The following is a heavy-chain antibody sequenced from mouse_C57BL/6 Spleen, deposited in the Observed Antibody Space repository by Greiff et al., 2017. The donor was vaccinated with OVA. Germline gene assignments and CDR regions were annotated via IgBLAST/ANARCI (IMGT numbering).Heavy chain of an antibody. J-gene: IGHJ4*01. CDR2: IDPSDSYT. Sequence: VQLQQPGAELVRPGTSVKLSCKASGYTFTSYWMHWVKQRPGQGLEWIGVIDPSDSYTNYNQKFKGKATLTVDTSSSTAYMQLSSLTSEDSAVYYCARSGRQLRAMDYWGQGTSVTVSS. CDR3: ARSGRQLRAMDY. V-gene: IGHV1-59*01. CDR1: GYTFTSYW. D-gene: IGHD3-2*02.